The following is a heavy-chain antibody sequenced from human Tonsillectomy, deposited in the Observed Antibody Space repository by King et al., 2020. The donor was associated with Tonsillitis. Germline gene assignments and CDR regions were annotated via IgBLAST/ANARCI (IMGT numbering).Heavy chain of an antibody. CDR3: AKGIFGMITPFDY. D-gene: IGHD3-16*01. CDR1: GFMFDDCA. CDR2: INCGGGSI. Sequence: VQLVESGGGLVHPGGSLRLSCAASGFMFDDCAMHWVRQAPGKGLEWVSGINCGGGSIGYTDSVKGRFTISRDNAKNSLYLQMNSLRAEDTALYYCAKGIFGMITPFDYWGQGTLVTVSS. J-gene: IGHJ4*02. V-gene: IGHV3-9*01.